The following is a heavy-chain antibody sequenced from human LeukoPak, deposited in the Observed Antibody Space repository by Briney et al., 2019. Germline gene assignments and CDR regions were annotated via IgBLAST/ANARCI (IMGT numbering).Heavy chain of an antibody. Sequence: GGSLRLSCAASGFTFSSYAMSWVRQAPGKGLEWVSAISGSGGSTYYADSVKGRFTISRDNSKNTLYLQMNSLRAEDTAVYYCAKDVSGYVNSGVGYWGQGTLVTVSS. V-gene: IGHV3-23*01. CDR3: AKDVSGYVNSGVGY. CDR2: ISGSGGST. J-gene: IGHJ4*02. CDR1: GFTFSSYA. D-gene: IGHD3-22*01.